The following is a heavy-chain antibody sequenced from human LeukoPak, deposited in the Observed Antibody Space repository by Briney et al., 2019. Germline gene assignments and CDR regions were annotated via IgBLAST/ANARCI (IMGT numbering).Heavy chain of an antibody. CDR1: GGSFSGYY. Sequence: PSETLSLTCAVYGGSFSGYYWSWIRQPPGKGLEWIGEINHSGSTNYNPSLKSRDTISVDTSKNQFSLKLSSVTAADAAVYYCARGPTLTYDFWSGSLNWFDPWGQGTLVTVSS. CDR2: INHSGST. J-gene: IGHJ5*02. D-gene: IGHD3-3*01. CDR3: ARGPTLTYDFWSGSLNWFDP. V-gene: IGHV4-34*01.